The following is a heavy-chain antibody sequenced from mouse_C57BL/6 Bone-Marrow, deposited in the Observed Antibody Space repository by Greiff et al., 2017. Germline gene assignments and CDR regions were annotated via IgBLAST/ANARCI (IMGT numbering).Heavy chain of an antibody. V-gene: IGHV5-6*01. CDR1: GFTFSSYG. D-gene: IGHD1-1*01. Sequence: EVKLVESGGDLVKPGGSLKLSCAAPGFTFSSYGMSWVRQTSDKRLEWVATISSGGSYTYYPDSVKGRFTISRDNAKNTLYLQMSSLKSEDTAMYYCARDHYYGSSRYAMDYWGQGTSVTVSS. J-gene: IGHJ4*01. CDR3: ARDHYYGSSRYAMDY. CDR2: ISSGGSYT.